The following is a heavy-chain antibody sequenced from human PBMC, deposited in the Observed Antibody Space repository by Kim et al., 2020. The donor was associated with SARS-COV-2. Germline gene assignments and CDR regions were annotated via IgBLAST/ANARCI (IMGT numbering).Heavy chain of an antibody. J-gene: IGHJ5*02. CDR3: ARDQNVVVPAATPWFDP. D-gene: IGHD2-2*01. V-gene: IGHV3-11*06. Sequence: VKGRFTISRDNAKNSLYLQMNSLRAEDTAVYYCARDQNVVVPAATPWFDPWGQGTLVTVSS.